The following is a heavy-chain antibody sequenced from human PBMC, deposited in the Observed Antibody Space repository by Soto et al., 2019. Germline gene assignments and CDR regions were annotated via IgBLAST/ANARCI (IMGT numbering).Heavy chain of an antibody. Sequence: EVQLVESGGGLVQPGGSLRLSCAASGFTFSSYAMHWVRQAPGKGLEYVSAISSNGGSTYYANSVKGRFTISRDNSKNTLYLQMGSLRVDDMAVYYCARDGGGYYLDYWGQGTLVTVSS. J-gene: IGHJ4*02. V-gene: IGHV3-64*01. CDR2: ISSNGGST. D-gene: IGHD2-15*01. CDR3: ARDGGGYYLDY. CDR1: GFTFSSYA.